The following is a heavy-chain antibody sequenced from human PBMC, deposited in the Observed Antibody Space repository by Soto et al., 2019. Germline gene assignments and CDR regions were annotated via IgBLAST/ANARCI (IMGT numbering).Heavy chain of an antibody. J-gene: IGHJ4*02. CDR2: VKQDGSEK. CDR3: ATTGGY. V-gene: IGHV3-7*05. Sequence: EVQLVESGGGLVQPGGSLRLSCAASEFTFIGSWMKWVRQAPGRGLAWVATVKQDGSEKYYVDSAKGRFTISSDTAKNSLYLQMNSLRGEDKALYYCATTGGYWGQGTLVTVSS. CDR1: EFTFIGSW. D-gene: IGHD3-10*01.